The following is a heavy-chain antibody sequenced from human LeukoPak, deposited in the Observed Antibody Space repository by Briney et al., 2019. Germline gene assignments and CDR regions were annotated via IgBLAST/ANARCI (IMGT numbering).Heavy chain of an antibody. CDR2: ISGSGGST. D-gene: IGHD5-18*01. V-gene: IGHV3-23*01. CDR3: ARPRGGYGYFDY. CDR1: GFTFSSYA. Sequence: GGSLRLSCAASGFTFSSYAMSWVRQAPGKGLEWVSAISGSGGSTYYADSVKGRFTISRDNSKNTLYLQMGSLRAEDMAVYYCARPRGGYGYFDYWGQGTLVTVSS. J-gene: IGHJ4*02.